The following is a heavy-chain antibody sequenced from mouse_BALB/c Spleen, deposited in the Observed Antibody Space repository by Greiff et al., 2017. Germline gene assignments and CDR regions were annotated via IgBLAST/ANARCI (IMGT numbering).Heavy chain of an antibody. CDR1: GFTFSSYT. Sequence: EVKLVESGGGLVKPGGSLTLSCAASGFTFSSYTMSWVRQTPAKRLEWVATISSGGSYTYYPASVKGRFTITRDTAKNTLYLQMNSVKSEDTAMYYCTREYGSSPSFAYWGQGTLVTVAA. CDR2: ISSGGSYT. CDR3: TREYGSSPSFAY. D-gene: IGHD1-3*01. J-gene: IGHJ3*01. V-gene: IGHV5-6-4*01.